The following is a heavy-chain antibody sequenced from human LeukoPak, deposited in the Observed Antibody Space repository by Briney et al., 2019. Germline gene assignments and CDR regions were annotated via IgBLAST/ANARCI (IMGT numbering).Heavy chain of an antibody. J-gene: IGHJ6*02. D-gene: IGHD3-9*01. CDR2: IYYSGST. CDR1: GDSISSGGYY. V-gene: IGHV4-31*03. CDR3: ARDAYDILTGYYDLMDV. Sequence: ASQTLSLTCTVSGDSISSGGYYWSWIRQHPGKGLEWIGYIYYSGSTYYNPSLKSRVTISVDTSKNQFSLKLSSVTAADTAVYYCARDAYDILTGYYDLMDVWGQGTTVTVSS.